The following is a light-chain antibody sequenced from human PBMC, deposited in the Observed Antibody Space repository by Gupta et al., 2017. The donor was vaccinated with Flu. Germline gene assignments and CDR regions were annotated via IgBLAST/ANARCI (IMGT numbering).Light chain of an antibody. CDR3: QQYTSGPPWT. Sequence: EIVMTQSPATLSVSPGERATLSCRTSQSVGSNLAWYQQNPGQSPRLLIYDASTRATGIPARFRGYGSGTEFPLTINSLQSEDFALYYCQQYTSGPPWTFGQGTKVEIK. V-gene: IGKV3-15*01. CDR2: DAS. CDR1: QSVGSN. J-gene: IGKJ1*01.